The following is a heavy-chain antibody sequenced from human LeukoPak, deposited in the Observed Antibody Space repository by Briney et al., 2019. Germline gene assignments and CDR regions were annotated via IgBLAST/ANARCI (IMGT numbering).Heavy chain of an antibody. CDR1: GYTFTSYG. V-gene: IGHV1-18*01. J-gene: IGHJ4*02. Sequence: ASVKVSCKASGYTFTSYGISWVRQAPAQGLEWMGWISAYNGNTNYAQKLQGRVTMTTDTSTSTAYMELRSLRSDDTAVYYCARDCSGGSCTRADYWGQGTLVTVSS. CDR3: ARDCSGGSCTRADY. D-gene: IGHD2-15*01. CDR2: ISAYNGNT.